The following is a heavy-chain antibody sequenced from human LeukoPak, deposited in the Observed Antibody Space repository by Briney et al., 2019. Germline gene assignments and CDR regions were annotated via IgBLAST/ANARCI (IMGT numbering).Heavy chain of an antibody. CDR3: ATPGYSSGWVLDY. V-gene: IGHV1-69*13. CDR2: IIPIFGTA. Sequence: ASVKVSCKASGGTFSSYAISWVRQAPGQGLEWMGGIIPIFGTANYAQKFQGRVTVTADESTSTAYMELSSLRSEDTAVYYCATPGYSSGWVLDYWGQGTLVTVSS. J-gene: IGHJ4*02. D-gene: IGHD6-19*01. CDR1: GGTFSSYA.